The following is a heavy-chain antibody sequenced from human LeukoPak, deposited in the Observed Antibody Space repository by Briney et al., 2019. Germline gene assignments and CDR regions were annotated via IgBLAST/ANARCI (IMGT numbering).Heavy chain of an antibody. CDR2: TYYRSKWYN. CDR1: GDSVSSNSAA. V-gene: IGHV6-1*01. J-gene: IGHJ4*02. Sequence: SQTLSLTCAISGDSVSSNSAAWSWIRQSPSRGLEWLGRTYYRSKWYNDYAESVKSRITINSDTSKNQFSLQLNSVTPEDTAVYYCARGTGTFDYWGQGTLVTVSS. D-gene: IGHD3-10*01. CDR3: ARGTGTFDY.